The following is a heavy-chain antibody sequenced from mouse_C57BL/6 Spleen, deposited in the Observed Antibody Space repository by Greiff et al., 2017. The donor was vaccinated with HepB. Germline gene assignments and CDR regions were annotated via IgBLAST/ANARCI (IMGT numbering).Heavy chain of an antibody. CDR2: IRSKSSNYAT. J-gene: IGHJ4*01. CDR3: VREFGTDYAMDY. V-gene: IGHV10-3*01. D-gene: IGHD1-1*02. CDR1: GFTFNTYA. Sequence: DAGGGLVQPKGSLKLSCAASGFTFNTYAMHWVRQAPGKGLAWVARIRSKSSNYATYYADSVKDRFTISRDDSQSMLYLQMNNLKTEDTAMYYCVREFGTDYAMDYWGQGTSVTVSS.